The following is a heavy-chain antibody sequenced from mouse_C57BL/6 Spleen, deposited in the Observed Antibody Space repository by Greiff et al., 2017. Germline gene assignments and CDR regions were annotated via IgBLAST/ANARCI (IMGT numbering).Heavy chain of an antibody. CDR3: ARLYYGNFDY. D-gene: IGHD2-1*01. J-gene: IGHJ2*01. CDR1: GFTFSDYG. V-gene: IGHV5-17*01. CDR2: ISSGSSTI. Sequence: EVHLVESGGGLVKPGGSLKLSCAASGFTFSDYGMHWVRQAPEKGLEWVAYISSGSSTIYYADTVKGRFTISRDNAKNTLFLQMTSLRSEDTAMYYCARLYYGNFDYWGQGTTLTVSS.